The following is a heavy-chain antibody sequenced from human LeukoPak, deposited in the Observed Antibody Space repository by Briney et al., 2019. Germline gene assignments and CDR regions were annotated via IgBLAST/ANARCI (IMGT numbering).Heavy chain of an antibody. CDR1: GGSFISHY. CDR2: IHTSGST. CDR3: ARDRTGYIGYEGDPFDI. V-gene: IGHV4-4*07. Sequence: SKTLSLTCIVSGGSFISHYWSWIRQSAGKGPEWIGRIHTSGSTNYNPSLRSRVTMSVDTSKNQFSLKLTSVTAADTVVYYCARDRTGYIGYEGDPFDIWGQGTMVTVSS. D-gene: IGHD5-12*01. J-gene: IGHJ3*02.